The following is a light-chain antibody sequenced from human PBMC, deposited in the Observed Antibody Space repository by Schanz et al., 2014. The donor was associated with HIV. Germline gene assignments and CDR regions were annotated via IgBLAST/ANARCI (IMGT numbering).Light chain of an antibody. CDR3: SSYAGSNIHVV. CDR2: GNN. V-gene: IGLV1-40*01. Sequence: QSVLTQPPSVSGAPGQRVNISCTGSSSNIGAGYDVHWYQQLPGTAPKLLIYGNNNRPSGVPDRFSGSKSGNTASLTVSGLQAEDEADYYCSSYAGSNIHVVFGGGTKLTVL. J-gene: IGLJ2*01. CDR1: SSNIGAGYD.